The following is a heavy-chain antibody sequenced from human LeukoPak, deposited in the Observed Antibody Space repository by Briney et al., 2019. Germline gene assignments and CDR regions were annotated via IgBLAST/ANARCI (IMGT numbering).Heavy chain of an antibody. CDR2: INHSGST. V-gene: IGHV4-34*01. CDR3: ARENEAFGN. D-gene: IGHD3-16*01. CDR1: GGSFSGYY. J-gene: IGHJ4*02. Sequence: SETLSLTCAVYGGSFSGYYWSWIRQPPGKGLEWIGEINHSGSTNYNPSLKSRVTISVDTSKNQFSLKLSSVTAADTAVYYCARENEAFGNWGQGTLVTVSS.